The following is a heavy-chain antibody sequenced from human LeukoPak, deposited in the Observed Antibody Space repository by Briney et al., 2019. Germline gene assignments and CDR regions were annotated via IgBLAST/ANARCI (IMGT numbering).Heavy chain of an antibody. D-gene: IGHD1-26*01. CDR3: ARVMVGATLDY. V-gene: IGHV3-20*04. J-gene: IGHJ4*02. CDR2: INWNGDDT. CDR1: GFTFDDYA. Sequence: RPGGSLRLSCAASGFTFDDYAMNWVRQAPGKGLEWVSGINWNGDDTAYAGSVRGRFTISRDNAKNSLYLQMNSLRAEDTALYYCARVMVGATLDYWGQGTRVTVSS.